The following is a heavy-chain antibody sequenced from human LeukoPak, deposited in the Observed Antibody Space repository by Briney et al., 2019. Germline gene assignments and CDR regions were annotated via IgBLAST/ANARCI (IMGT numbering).Heavy chain of an antibody. Sequence: GGSLRLSCAASGFTFSGSAMHRVRQASGKGLEWVGRIRSKDNSYATAYAASVKGRFTISRDDSKNTAYLQMNNLTTEDTAVYYCTRHFDVVVVAATPEFDYWGQGTLVTVSS. CDR2: IRSKDNSYAT. D-gene: IGHD2-15*01. CDR3: TRHFDVVVVAATPEFDY. V-gene: IGHV3-73*01. CDR1: GFTFSGSA. J-gene: IGHJ4*02.